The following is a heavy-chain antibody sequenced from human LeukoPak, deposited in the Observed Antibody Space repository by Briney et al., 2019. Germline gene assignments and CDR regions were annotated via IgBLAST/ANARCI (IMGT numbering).Heavy chain of an antibody. J-gene: IGHJ4*02. CDR1: GFTFSSYA. CDR2: ISGSGGST. D-gene: IGHD3-10*01. Sequence: PGGSLRLSCAASGFTFSSYAMSWVRQAPGKGLEWVSGISGSGGSTYYADSVKGRFTISRDNSKNTLYLQMNSLRAEDTAVYYCAKRALLGFGELYYFDYWGQGTLVTVSS. CDR3: AKRALLGFGELYYFDY. V-gene: IGHV3-23*01.